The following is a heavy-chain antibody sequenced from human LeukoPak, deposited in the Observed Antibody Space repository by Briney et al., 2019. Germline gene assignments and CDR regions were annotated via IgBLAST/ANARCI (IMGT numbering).Heavy chain of an antibody. Sequence: GRSLRLSCAASGFTFNNFAMHWVRQAPGKGLEWVAVVSYDGSDKYYADSVKGRFTISRDISENTLYLRMNSLRAEDTAVYYCARDQGPYYYGLGNHWFDPWGQGTLVTVSS. CDR1: GFTFNNFA. D-gene: IGHD3-10*01. V-gene: IGHV3-30-3*01. CDR3: ARDQGPYYYGLGNHWFDP. J-gene: IGHJ5*02. CDR2: VSYDGSDK.